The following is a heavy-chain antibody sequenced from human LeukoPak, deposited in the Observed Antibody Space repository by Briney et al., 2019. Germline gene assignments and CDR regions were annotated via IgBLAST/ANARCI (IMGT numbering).Heavy chain of an antibody. V-gene: IGHV3-21*01. Sequence: GGSLRLSCAASGFTFSSYSTNWVRQAPGKGLEWDSSISSSSSYIYYAGSVKGRFTISRDNAKNSLYLQMNSLRAEDTAVYYCASSSSSWGDYWGQGTLVTVSS. D-gene: IGHD6-13*01. CDR3: ASSSSSWGDY. CDR1: GFTFSSYS. J-gene: IGHJ4*02. CDR2: ISSSSSYI.